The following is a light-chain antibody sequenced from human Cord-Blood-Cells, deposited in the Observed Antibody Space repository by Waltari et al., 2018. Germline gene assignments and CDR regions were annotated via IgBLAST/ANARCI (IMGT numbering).Light chain of an antibody. CDR3: QQYGSSRKLT. CDR2: GAS. Sequence: EIVLTQSPGTLSLSPGERATLSCRASQSVSSSYLAWYQQKPGQAPRLLVYGASSRATGIPDRFSGRGSGTDFTLTISRLEPEDFAVYYCQQYGSSRKLTFGGGTKVEIK. J-gene: IGKJ4*01. CDR1: QSVSSSY. V-gene: IGKV3-20*01.